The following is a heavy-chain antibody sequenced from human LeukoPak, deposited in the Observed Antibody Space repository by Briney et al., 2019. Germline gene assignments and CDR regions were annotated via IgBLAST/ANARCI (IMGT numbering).Heavy chain of an antibody. J-gene: IGHJ4*02. D-gene: IGHD1-26*01. CDR2: IYHSGST. V-gene: IGHV4-38-2*02. CDR1: GYSISSGYY. Sequence: SETLSLTCTVSGYSISSGYYWGWIRQPPGKGLEWIGIIYHSGSTYYNPSLKSRVTISGDTAKNQFSLRLRSVTDAETAVYYCARGKSRGSPIDSWGQGTLVTVSS. CDR3: ARGKSRGSPIDS.